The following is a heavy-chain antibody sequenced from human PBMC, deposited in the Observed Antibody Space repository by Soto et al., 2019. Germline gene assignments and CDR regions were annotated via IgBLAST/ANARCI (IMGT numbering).Heavy chain of an antibody. CDR2: MSCDESNK. J-gene: IGHJ4*02. V-gene: IGHV3-30*03. D-gene: IGHD2-2*02. CDR3: ARGRIPNEY. CDR1: GFTLSTYD. Sequence: QVQLVESGGGVVQPGRSLRLSCAASGFTLSTYDMHWVRQAPGKGLEWVTLMSCDESNKYYADSVKGRFTISRDNSKNTLYLQMNSLRAEDTAVYYCARGRIPNEYWGQGTLVTVSS.